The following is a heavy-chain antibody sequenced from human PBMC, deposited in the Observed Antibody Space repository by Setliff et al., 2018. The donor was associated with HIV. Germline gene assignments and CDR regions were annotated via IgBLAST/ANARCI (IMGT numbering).Heavy chain of an antibody. CDR3: ARMSISASVYFDY. CDR2: IYYTGDT. CDR1: GGSITNGDHY. J-gene: IGHJ4*02. D-gene: IGHD2-2*01. V-gene: IGHV4-30-4*08. Sequence: LSLTCSVSGGSITNGDHYWAWIRQSPGKGLEWIGYIYYTGDTYYSSSFESRVAIPLDTSNNQFSLRVRSVTAADTALYFCARMSISASVYFDYWGQGTLVTVSS.